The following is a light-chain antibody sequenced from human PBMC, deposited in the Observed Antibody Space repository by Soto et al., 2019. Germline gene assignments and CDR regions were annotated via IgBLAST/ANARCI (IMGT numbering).Light chain of an antibody. CDR2: AGS. J-gene: IGKJ3*01. CDR1: QSLLHSNGYNY. Sequence: EIVMTQSPLSLPVTPGEPASISCKSSQSLLHSNGYNYLDWYLQKPGQSPQLLIYAGSNRASGVPDRFSGSGSGTDFTLKISRVEVEDVAVYYCMQALQAPFTFGPGTKVDIK. V-gene: IGKV2-28*01. CDR3: MQALQAPFT.